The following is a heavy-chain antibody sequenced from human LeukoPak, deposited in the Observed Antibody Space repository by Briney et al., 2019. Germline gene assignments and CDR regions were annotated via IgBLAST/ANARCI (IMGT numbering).Heavy chain of an antibody. CDR3: TRRKSSSSSVENWFDP. CDR2: IRGKANRNPT. Sequence: GGSLRLPCAPSGFTFSGSAMHWVREASGKGLEWVGRIRGKANRNPTAYAASVKGRFTISRDDSKNTAYLQMNSLKTEDTAVYYCTRRKSSSSSVENWFDPWGQGTLVTVSS. CDR1: GFTFSGSA. V-gene: IGHV3-73*01. J-gene: IGHJ5*02. D-gene: IGHD6-6*01.